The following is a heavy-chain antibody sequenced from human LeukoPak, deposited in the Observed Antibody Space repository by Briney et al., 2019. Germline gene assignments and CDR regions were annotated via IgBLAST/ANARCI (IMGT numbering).Heavy chain of an antibody. CDR2: IYYSGST. D-gene: IGHD3-3*02. J-gene: IGHJ6*03. CDR3: ARAIFGLDYYYMDV. V-gene: IGHV4-59*01. Sequence: PSETPSLTCTVSGGSISSYYWSWIRQPPGKGLEWIGYIYYSGSTNYNPSLKSRVTISVDTSKNQFSLKLSSVTAADTAVYYCARAIFGLDYYYMDVWGKGTTVTVSS. CDR1: GGSISSYY.